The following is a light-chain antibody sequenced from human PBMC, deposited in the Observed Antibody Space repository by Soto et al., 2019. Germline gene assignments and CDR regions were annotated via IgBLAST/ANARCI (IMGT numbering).Light chain of an antibody. Sequence: QSALTQPASVSGSPGQSITISCTGTSSDVGGYNYVSWYQQHPDKAPKLVIYEVSNRPSGVSNRFSGSKSGNTASLTISELQAEDEADYYCGSYTSSSTLVFGGGTKLTVL. CDR2: EVS. J-gene: IGLJ2*01. V-gene: IGLV2-14*01. CDR3: GSYTSSSTLV. CDR1: SSDVGGYNY.